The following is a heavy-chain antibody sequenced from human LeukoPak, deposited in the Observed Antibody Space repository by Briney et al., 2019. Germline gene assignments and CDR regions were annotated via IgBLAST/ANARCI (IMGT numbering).Heavy chain of an antibody. CDR3: AKDRGYCSSTSCLYFDY. D-gene: IGHD2-2*01. Sequence: GGSLRLSCAASGFTFSSYAMHWVRQAPGKGLEWVEVISYDGSNKYYADSVKGRFTISRDNSKNTLYLQMNSLRAEDTAVYYCAKDRGYCSSTSCLYFDYWGQGTLVTVSS. CDR2: ISYDGSNK. CDR1: GFTFSSYA. J-gene: IGHJ4*02. V-gene: IGHV3-30-3*01.